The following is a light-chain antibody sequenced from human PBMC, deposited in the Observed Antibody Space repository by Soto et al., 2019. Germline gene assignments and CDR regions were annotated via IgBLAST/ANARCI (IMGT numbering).Light chain of an antibody. V-gene: IGKV1-12*01. CDR1: QDINNR. J-gene: IGKJ4*01. Sequence: DIQMTQSPSSVSASGGDRVTITCRASQDINNRLVWYQQKPGKAPKVVIYKASTLQSGAPSRFTGSGYGTEFTLTISSLQPEVYATYYCQQTNSFPLTFGGGTNVEI. CDR2: KAS. CDR3: QQTNSFPLT.